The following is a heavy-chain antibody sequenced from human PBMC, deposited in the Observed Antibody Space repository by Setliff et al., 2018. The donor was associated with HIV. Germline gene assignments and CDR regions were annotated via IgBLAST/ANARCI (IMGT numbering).Heavy chain of an antibody. CDR1: GYSLTELS. CDR2: FDPEDDET. V-gene: IGHV1-24*01. D-gene: IGHD3-9*01. Sequence: GASVKVSCKVSGYSLTELSIHWVRQAPGEGLEWMGGFDPEDDETVYAEKFQGRVTMTEDTSTDTAYMALSSLRSEDTAMYYRATSGFYDILTGPTPGVFDIWGQGTMVTVSS. J-gene: IGHJ3*02. CDR3: ATSGFYDILTGPTPGVFDI.